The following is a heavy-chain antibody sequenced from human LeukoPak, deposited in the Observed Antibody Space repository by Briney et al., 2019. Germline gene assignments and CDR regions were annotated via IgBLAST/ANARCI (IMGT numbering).Heavy chain of an antibody. V-gene: IGHV1-69*05. D-gene: IGHD5-18*01. CDR2: IIPIFGTA. CDR1: GGNFSSYA. CDR3: ARDAVGQLWLSHY. Sequence: ASVKVSCKASGGNFSSYAISWVRQAPGQGLEWMGGIIPIFGTANYAQKFQGRVTITTDESTSTAYMELSSLRSEDTAVYYFARDAVGQLWLSHYWGQGTLVTVSS. J-gene: IGHJ4*02.